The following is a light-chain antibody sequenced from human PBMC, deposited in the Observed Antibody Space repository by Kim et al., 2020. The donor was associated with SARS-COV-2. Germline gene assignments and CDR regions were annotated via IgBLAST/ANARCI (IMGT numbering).Light chain of an antibody. CDR3: SAWDTRLGAWV. Sequence: QTATFTCTGNSKNVGNQGATWLQQHQGHPPKLLSYRNNNRPSGISERLSASRSGNTASLTITGLQPEDEADYYCSAWDTRLGAWVFGAGTQLTVL. J-gene: IGLJ3*02. V-gene: IGLV10-54*01. CDR1: SKNVGNQG. CDR2: RNN.